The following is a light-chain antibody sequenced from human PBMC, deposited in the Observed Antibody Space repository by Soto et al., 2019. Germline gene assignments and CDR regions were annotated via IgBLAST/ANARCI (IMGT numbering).Light chain of an antibody. J-gene: IGKJ1*01. CDR1: QSISTY. CDR2: AAS. V-gene: IGKV1-39*01. CDR3: HPDNTFGE. Sequence: DIQMTQSPSSLSASVGDRVTITCRASQSISTYLNWYQQKAGLAPKLLIYAASSLQSGVPSRFSGSGSGTEFALTISRLQPHDLAPYNCHPDNTFGEFARGTKGDIK.